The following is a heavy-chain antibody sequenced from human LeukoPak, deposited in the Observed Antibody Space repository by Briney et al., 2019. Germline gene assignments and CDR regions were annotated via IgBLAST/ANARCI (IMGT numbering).Heavy chain of an antibody. V-gene: IGHV4-4*02. CDR1: GGSISSSNW. CDR3: ARDRRDCTNGVCPGGYYYYGMDV. D-gene: IGHD2-8*01. Sequence: PSETLSHTCAVSGGSISSSNWWSWVRQPPGKGLEWIGEIYHSGSTNYNPSLKSRVTISVDKSKNQFSLKLSSVTAADTAVYYCARDRRDCTNGVCPGGYYYYGMDVWGQGTTVTVSS. CDR2: IYHSGST. J-gene: IGHJ6*02.